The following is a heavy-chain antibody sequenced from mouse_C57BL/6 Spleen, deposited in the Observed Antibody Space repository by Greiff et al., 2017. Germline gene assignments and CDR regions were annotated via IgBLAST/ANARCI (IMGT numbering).Heavy chain of an antibody. J-gene: IGHJ1*03. D-gene: IGHD1-1*01. Sequence: VQLQQSGTVLARPGASVKMSCKTSGYTFTSYWMHWVKQRPGQGLEWIGAIYPGNSDTSYNQKFKGKAKLTAVTSASTAYMELSSLTNEDSAVYYCTRHPTVVDWYFDVWGTGTTGTVSS. CDR1: GYTFTSYW. CDR2: IYPGNSDT. V-gene: IGHV1-5*01. CDR3: TRHPTVVDWYFDV.